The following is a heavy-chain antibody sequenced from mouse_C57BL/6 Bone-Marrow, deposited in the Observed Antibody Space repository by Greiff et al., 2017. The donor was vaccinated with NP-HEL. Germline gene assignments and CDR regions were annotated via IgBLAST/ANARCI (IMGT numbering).Heavy chain of an antibody. Sequence: EVMLVESEGGLVQPGSSMKLSCTASGFTFSDYYMAWVRQVPDKGLEWVANINYDGSSTYYLDSLKSRFIISRANAKNILYLQMSSLKSEDTATYYCARTITTVVARLYFDVWGTGTTVTVSS. CDR3: ARTITTVVARLYFDV. D-gene: IGHD1-1*01. CDR1: GFTFSDYY. V-gene: IGHV5-16*01. CDR2: INYDGSST. J-gene: IGHJ1*03.